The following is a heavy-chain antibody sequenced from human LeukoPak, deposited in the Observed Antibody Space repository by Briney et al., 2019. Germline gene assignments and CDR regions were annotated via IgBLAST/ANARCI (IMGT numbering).Heavy chain of an antibody. CDR2: INHSGST. V-gene: IGHV4-34*01. J-gene: IGHJ5*02. Sequence: SETLSLTCAVSGGSLSSYYYTWIRQSPGTGLEWIGEINHSGSTYYNPSLKSRVTISVDTSKNQFSLKMRSVTAADTAVYYCARVTSRLGWFDPWGQGTLVTVSS. D-gene: IGHD1-14*01. CDR1: GGSLSSYY. CDR3: ARVTSRLGWFDP.